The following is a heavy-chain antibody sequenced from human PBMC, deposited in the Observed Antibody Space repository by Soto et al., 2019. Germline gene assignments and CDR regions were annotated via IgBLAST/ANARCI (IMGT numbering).Heavy chain of an antibody. CDR1: GGSISSSNW. CDR2: IYHSGST. Sequence: SETLSLTCAVSGGSISSSNWWSWVRQPPGKGLEWIGEIYHSGSTNYNPSLKSRVTISVDKSKNQFSLKLSSVTAADTAVYYCARGAITMVRGVIIDYWGQGTLVTVSS. V-gene: IGHV4-4*02. CDR3: ARGAITMVRGVIIDY. J-gene: IGHJ4*02. D-gene: IGHD3-10*01.